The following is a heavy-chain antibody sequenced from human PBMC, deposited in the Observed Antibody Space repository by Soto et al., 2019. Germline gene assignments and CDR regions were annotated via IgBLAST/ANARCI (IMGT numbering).Heavy chain of an antibody. Sequence: ASVKVSCKASGYTFTSYGSSWVRQAPGQGLEWMGWISAYNGNTNYAQKLQGRVTMTTDTSTSTAYMELRSLRSDDTAVYYCVILGAVAGTGDAFDIWGQGTMVPSPQ. CDR2: ISAYNGNT. V-gene: IGHV1-18*01. CDR1: GYTFTSYG. CDR3: VILGAVAGTGDAFDI. J-gene: IGHJ3*02. D-gene: IGHD6-19*01.